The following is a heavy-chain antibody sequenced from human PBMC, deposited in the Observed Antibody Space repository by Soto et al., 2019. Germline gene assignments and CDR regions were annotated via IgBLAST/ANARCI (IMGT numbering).Heavy chain of an antibody. D-gene: IGHD3-10*01. CDR1: GGSISSGGYY. CDR3: ARDNHYYGSGLLDY. Sequence: QVQLLESGPGLVKPSQTLSLTCTVSGGSISSGGYYWSWIRQPPGKGLEWIGYIYYSGNTYYNPSLKSRVTISVDTSKNQFSLKLSSVTAADTAMYYCARDNHYYGSGLLDYWGQGTLVTVST. V-gene: IGHV4-30-4*01. CDR2: IYYSGNT. J-gene: IGHJ4*02.